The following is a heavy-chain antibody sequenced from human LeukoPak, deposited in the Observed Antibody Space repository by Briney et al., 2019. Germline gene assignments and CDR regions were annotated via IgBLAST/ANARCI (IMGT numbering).Heavy chain of an antibody. CDR1: GFTFDDYA. V-gene: IGHV3-9*01. J-gene: IGHJ6*02. D-gene: IGHD3-22*01. CDR3: AMTAVTTPYYNYGMDV. Sequence: GRSLRLYCAASGFTFDDYAMHWVRQAPGKGLEWFSGLSLGSGTIAYADSVRGRFTISRDNAKNSLYLQMYSLRTEYTALYYCAMTAVTTPYYNYGMDVWGQGATVTVAS. CDR2: LSLGSGTI.